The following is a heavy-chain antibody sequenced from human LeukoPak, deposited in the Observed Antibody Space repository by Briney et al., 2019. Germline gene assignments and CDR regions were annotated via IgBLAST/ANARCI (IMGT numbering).Heavy chain of an antibody. CDR1: EFTFSNYA. CDR3: AKGSGINHYHWIDP. J-gene: IGHJ5*02. V-gene: IGHV3-23*01. Sequence: GGSLRLSCAATEFTFSNYAMNWVRQAPGKGMGWVSGISGGGGSTYYADSVKGRFTISRDNSKNTLYLQMDSLRAEDTALYYCAKGSGINHYHWIDPWGQGTLVIVCS. CDR2: ISGGGGST. D-gene: IGHD1-14*01.